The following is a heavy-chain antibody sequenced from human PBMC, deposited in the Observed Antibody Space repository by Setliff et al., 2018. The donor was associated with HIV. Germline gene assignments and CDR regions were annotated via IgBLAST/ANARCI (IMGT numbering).Heavy chain of an antibody. D-gene: IGHD3-10*01. Sequence: ASVKVSCKASGYTFTSYYIHWVRQAPGQGLEWMGRINPRGGSTSYAQKFQGRVTMTRDTSTSTVYIELSSLRSEDTAMCYCARRGVPQQIAPDAWGHGPLVTVSS. V-gene: IGHV1-46*01. CDR2: INPRGGST. CDR3: ARRGVPQQIAPDA. J-gene: IGHJ5*01. CDR1: GYTFTSYY.